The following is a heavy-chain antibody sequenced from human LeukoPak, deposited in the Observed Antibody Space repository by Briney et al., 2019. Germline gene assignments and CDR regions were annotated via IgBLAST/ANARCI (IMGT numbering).Heavy chain of an antibody. D-gene: IGHD4-23*01. Sequence: GGSLRLSCAVSGVTVSTNHMSWVRQAPGKGLGWVSIVYSGGSTYYADSVKGRFTISRDNSKNTLYLQMNSLRAGDTAVYYCARDSGGLDYWGQGTLVTVSS. CDR2: VYSGGST. CDR3: ARDSGGLDY. J-gene: IGHJ4*02. CDR1: GVTVSTNH. V-gene: IGHV3-66*01.